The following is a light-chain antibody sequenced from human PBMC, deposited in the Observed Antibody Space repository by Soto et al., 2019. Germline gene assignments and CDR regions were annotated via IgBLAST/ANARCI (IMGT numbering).Light chain of an antibody. CDR3: QQSYSTLWT. CDR2: AAS. Sequence: DIPMTQSPSSLSASVGDSVTITCRASQSISSYLNWYQQKPGKAPKLLIYAASSLQSGVPSRFRGSGSGTDFTLTISSLQPEDFATYYCQQSYSTLWTFGQGTKVEIK. CDR1: QSISSY. J-gene: IGKJ1*01. V-gene: IGKV1-39*01.